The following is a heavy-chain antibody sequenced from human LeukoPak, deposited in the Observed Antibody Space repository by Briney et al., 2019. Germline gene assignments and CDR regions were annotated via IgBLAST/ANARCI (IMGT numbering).Heavy chain of an antibody. CDR1: GCSISSSGYY. CDR3: ARLHYYDSSGNYYGANWFDS. D-gene: IGHD3-22*01. CDR2: IYFSGST. J-gene: IGHJ5*01. V-gene: IGHV4-39*01. Sequence: PSETLSLTCTVSGCSISSSGYYWAWIRQPPGKGLEWIGSIYFSGSTYYNPSLKSRVTISVDTSKNQFSLQLSSVTAADTAVFFCARLHYYDSSGNYYGANWFDSWGQGTLVTVSS.